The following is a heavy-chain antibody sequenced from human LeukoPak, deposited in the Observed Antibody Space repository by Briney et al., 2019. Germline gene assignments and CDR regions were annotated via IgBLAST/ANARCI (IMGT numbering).Heavy chain of an antibody. Sequence: SETLSLTCTVSGDSISSSNYYWGWIRQPPGKGLEWIGSIYYSGSTYYNPSLKSRVTISVDTSKNQFSLKLPSVTAADTALYYCARQAGYSYGRIDDWGQRTLVTVSS. V-gene: IGHV4-39*01. D-gene: IGHD5-18*01. CDR2: IYYSGST. CDR3: ARQAGYSYGRIDD. J-gene: IGHJ4*02. CDR1: GDSISSSNYY.